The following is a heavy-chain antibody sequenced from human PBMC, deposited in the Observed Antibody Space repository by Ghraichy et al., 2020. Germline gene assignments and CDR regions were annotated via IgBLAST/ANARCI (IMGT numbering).Heavy chain of an antibody. CDR2: ISSSSSTI. D-gene: IGHD3-22*01. CDR1: GFTFSSYS. V-gene: IGHV3-48*02. Sequence: GESLNISCAASGFTFSSYSMNWVRQAPGKGLEWVSYISSSSSTIYYADSVKGRFTISRDNAKNSLYLQMNSLRDEDTAVYYCARASSPHYYDRGPDYWGQGTLVTVSS. CDR3: ARASSPHYYDRGPDY. J-gene: IGHJ4*02.